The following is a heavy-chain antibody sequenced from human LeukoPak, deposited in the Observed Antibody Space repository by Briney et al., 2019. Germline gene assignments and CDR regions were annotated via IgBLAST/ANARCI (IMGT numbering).Heavy chain of an antibody. J-gene: IGHJ4*02. CDR3: ARDRGTVTTYY. CDR1: GGSITSGNW. Sequence: PSGTLSLTCAVSGGSITSGNWWTWVRQSPGKGLEWIGEIHHGGTTNYNPSLKSRVTISVDTSKNQFSLKLSSVTAADTAVYYCARDRGTVTTYYWGQGTLVTVSS. V-gene: IGHV4-4*02. CDR2: IHHGGTT. D-gene: IGHD4-11*01.